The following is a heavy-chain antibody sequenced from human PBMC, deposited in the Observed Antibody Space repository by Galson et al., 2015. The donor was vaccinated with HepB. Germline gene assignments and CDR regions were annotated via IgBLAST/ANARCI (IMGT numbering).Heavy chain of an antibody. V-gene: IGHV3-33*05. CDR3: ARFAGGGYSTSWYRSGFDY. CDR2: ISYDGRNI. D-gene: IGHD6-13*01. CDR1: GFTFNSYG. J-gene: IGHJ4*02. Sequence: SLRLSCAASGFTFNSYGMHWVRQAPGKGLEWVAVISYDGRNIHYADSVKGRFTISRDNSKNTLYLQLNSLRAEDTAVYFCARFAGGGYSTSWYRSGFDYWGQGTLVIVSS.